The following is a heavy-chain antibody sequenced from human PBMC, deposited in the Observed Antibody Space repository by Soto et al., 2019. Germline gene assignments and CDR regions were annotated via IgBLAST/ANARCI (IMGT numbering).Heavy chain of an antibody. D-gene: IGHD1-1*01. Sequence: QVHLVQSGAEVKKPGASVKVSCKGSGYDFTTYGITWVRQAPGQGLEWMAWISAHNGNTDYAQKLQGSVTVTRDTSTSKAYMELRSLRSDDRAVYYCARGRYGDYWGQGALVTVSS. V-gene: IGHV1-18*01. J-gene: IGHJ4*02. CDR3: ARGRYGDY. CDR2: ISAHNGNT. CDR1: GYDFTTYG.